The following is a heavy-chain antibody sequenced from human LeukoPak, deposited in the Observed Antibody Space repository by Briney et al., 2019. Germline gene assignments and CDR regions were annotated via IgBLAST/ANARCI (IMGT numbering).Heavy chain of an antibody. CDR2: ISGSGDTT. D-gene: IGHD3-16*01. CDR1: GFTFGIFSKFA. V-gene: IGHV3-23*01. J-gene: IGHJ4*02. CDR3: ASGRITGWYYFDN. Sequence: PGASLRLSCAGSGFTFGIFSKFAMSWVRQAPGKGLEWVCVISGSGDTTYYADSVRGRFTISRDNSEDTLYLQMNSLRAEDTAVYYCASGRITGWYYFDNWGQGTLVTVSS.